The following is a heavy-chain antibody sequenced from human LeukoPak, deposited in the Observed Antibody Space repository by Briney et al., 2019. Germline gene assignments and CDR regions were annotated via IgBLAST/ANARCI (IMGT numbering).Heavy chain of an antibody. Sequence: PGGSPRLSCAASGFTLSDYDMHWVRQATGKGLEWVSAIGTAGDTYYTDSVKGRFTISRDNAKNSLYLQMNSLRAEDTAVYYCARSPRGGYSGYDSVYWGQGTLVTVSS. CDR2: IGTAGDT. V-gene: IGHV3-13*01. D-gene: IGHD5-12*01. CDR1: GFTLSDYD. CDR3: ARSPRGGYSGYDSVY. J-gene: IGHJ4*02.